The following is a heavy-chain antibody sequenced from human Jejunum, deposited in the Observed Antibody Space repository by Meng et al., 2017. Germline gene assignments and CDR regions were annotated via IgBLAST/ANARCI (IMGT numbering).Heavy chain of an antibody. CDR2: IYHSGST. CDR3: ARGGYYSFDY. CDR1: GGSISSVYW. J-gene: IGHJ4*02. Sequence: VHLKESCPALVKPPETLSLTCPVSGGSISSVYWWTWARQSPGKGLEWIGEIYHSGSTNYNPSLKSRVTISVDKSKNQFSLKLTSVTAADTAVYYCARGGYYSFDYWGQGTLVTVSS. D-gene: IGHD5-18*01. V-gene: IGHV4-4*03.